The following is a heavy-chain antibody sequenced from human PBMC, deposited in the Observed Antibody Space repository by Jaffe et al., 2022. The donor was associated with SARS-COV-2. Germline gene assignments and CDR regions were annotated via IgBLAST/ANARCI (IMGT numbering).Heavy chain of an antibody. Sequence: EVQLVESGGGLVKPGGSLRLSCAASGFTFNSYSMNWVRQAPGKGLEWVSSISSSSTYIYYADSVKGRFTISRDNAKNSVFLQMNSLRAEDTAVYYCALTGGGTTGMGYWGQGTLVTVSS. CDR2: ISSSSTYI. CDR3: ALTGGGTTGMGY. J-gene: IGHJ4*02. V-gene: IGHV3-21*01. D-gene: IGHD1-7*01. CDR1: GFTFNSYS.